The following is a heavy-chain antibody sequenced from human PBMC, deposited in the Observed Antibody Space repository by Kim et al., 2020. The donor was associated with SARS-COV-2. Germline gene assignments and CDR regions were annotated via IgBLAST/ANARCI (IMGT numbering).Heavy chain of an antibody. CDR1: GFTFSSFW. CDR2: IKEDGSEK. V-gene: IGHV3-7*01. Sequence: GGSLRLSCEASGFTFSSFWMSWVRQAPGKGLECVANIKEDGSEKNYVDSVKGRFTISRDNTKNSLYLQMNSLRAEDTAVYYCIKDFRGDWGQGILVTVS. J-gene: IGHJ4*02. CDR3: IKDFRGD. D-gene: IGHD3-10*01.